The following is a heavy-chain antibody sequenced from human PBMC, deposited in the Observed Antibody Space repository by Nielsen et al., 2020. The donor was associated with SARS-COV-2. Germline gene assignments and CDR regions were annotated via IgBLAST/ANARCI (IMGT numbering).Heavy chain of an antibody. D-gene: IGHD3-9*01. CDR2: IYKRGST. CDR3: ARDRYEILTGYDHYGMDV. J-gene: IGHJ6*02. V-gene: IGHV4-59*11. Sequence: SETLSLTCTVSGGSISSHSWNWIRQPPGKRLEWIGYIYKRGSTEYNPSLKSRVTISVDTSKNQFSLKLRSVTAADTAVYYCARDRYEILTGYDHYGMDVWGQGTTVTVSS. CDR1: GGSISSHS.